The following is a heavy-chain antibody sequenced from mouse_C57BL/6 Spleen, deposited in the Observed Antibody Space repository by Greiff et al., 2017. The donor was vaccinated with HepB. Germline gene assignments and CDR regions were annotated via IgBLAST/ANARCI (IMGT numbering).Heavy chain of an antibody. CDR1: GYTFTSYW. D-gene: IGHD2-14*01. V-gene: IGHV1-69*01. CDR2: IDPSDSYT. CDR3: ARSTYRTFDY. J-gene: IGHJ2*01. Sequence: QVQLQQPGAELVMPGASVKLSCKASGYTFTSYWMHWVKQRPGQGLEWIGEIDPSDSYTNYNQKFKGKSTLTVDKSSSTAYMQLSSLTSEDSAVYYCARSTYRTFDYWGQGTTLTVSS.